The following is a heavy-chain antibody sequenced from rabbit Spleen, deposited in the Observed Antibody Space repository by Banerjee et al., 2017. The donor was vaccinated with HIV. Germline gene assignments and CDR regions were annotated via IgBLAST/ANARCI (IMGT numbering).Heavy chain of an antibody. Sequence: HLKESGGGLVQPGGSLKLSCKASGFTLSSYYMNWVRQAPGKGLEWIGYIDPVFGITYYANWVNGRFSISRENAQNTVFLQMTSLTAADTATYFCARDKELDIWGYEFNLWGPGTLVTVS. CDR2: IDPVFGIT. CDR1: GFTLSSYY. J-gene: IGHJ4*01. CDR3: ARDKELDIWGYEFNL. V-gene: IGHV1S7*01. D-gene: IGHD3-1*01.